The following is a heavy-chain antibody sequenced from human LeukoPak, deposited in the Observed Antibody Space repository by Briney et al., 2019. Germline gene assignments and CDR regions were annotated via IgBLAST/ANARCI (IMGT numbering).Heavy chain of an antibody. V-gene: IGHV4-30-2*01. Sequence: SQTLSLTCAVSGASISSSGNSWNWIRQRPGKGLEWIGYIYQSGSTYYNPSLKSRVTISVDTSKNQFSLNLSSVTAADSAVYYCARLSSDYVDHWGQGTLVTVSS. CDR1: GASISSSGNS. D-gene: IGHD6-19*01. CDR2: IYQSGST. J-gene: IGHJ4*02. CDR3: ARLSSDYVDH.